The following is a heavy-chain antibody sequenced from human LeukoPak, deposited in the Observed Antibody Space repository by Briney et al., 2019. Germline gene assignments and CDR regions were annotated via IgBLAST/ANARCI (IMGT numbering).Heavy chain of an antibody. CDR2: ISYLGTT. CDR1: GASISTSTYF. CDR3: SRHSSVRGVIP. J-gene: IGHJ5*02. D-gene: IGHD3-10*02. V-gene: IGHV4-39*01. Sequence: PSETLSLTCTLSGASISTSTYFWGWIRQSPGKGLEWIVSISYLGTTYFNPSLQSRVTMSIDTSKNQFYLKMSSVTAADTAVYYCSRHSSVRGVIPWGQGALVTVSS.